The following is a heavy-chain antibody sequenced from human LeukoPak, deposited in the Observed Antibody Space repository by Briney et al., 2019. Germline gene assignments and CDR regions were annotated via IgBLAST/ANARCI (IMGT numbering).Heavy chain of an antibody. V-gene: IGHV3-15*01. CDR1: GFTFSNVW. J-gene: IGHJ4*02. CDR3: VTRVKSTGDY. Sequence: GGSLRLSCEASGFTFSNVWMNWVRQAPGKGLEWIGRIKTKTDGVTTEYAAPVKGRFTISRDDSKNTVYLQMNSLKTEDTALYYCVTRVKSTGDYWGQGTLVTVSS. D-gene: IGHD1-1*01. CDR2: IKTKTDGVTT.